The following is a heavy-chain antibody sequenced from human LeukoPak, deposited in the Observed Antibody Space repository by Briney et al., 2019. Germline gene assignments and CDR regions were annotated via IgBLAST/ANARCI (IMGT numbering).Heavy chain of an antibody. CDR1: GGSFSGYY. CDR3: ARTRGYSYGYVDYGMDV. Sequence: PSETLSLTCAVYGGSFSGYYWSWIRHPPGNGLEWIGEINHSGSPNNNPTPKRRSTISVDTSKNQFSLKLSSVTAADTAVYYCARTRGYSYGYVDYGMDVWGKGTTVTVSS. D-gene: IGHD5-18*01. CDR2: INHSGSP. V-gene: IGHV4-34*04. J-gene: IGHJ6*04.